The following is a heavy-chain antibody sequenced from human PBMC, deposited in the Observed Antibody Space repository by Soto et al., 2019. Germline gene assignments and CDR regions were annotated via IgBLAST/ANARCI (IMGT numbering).Heavy chain of an antibody. CDR2: INHSGSA. CDR3: ARGLITGSHYSGGWYYFDS. CDR1: GESFSGHI. D-gene: IGHD6-19*01. Sequence: QVQLQQSGAGLLKPSETLSLTCAVYGESFSGHIWTWIRQTPGKGLQWIGQINHSGSASYNPSLKGRVTISVHTSNSQCSLELSSVTAADTAVYYCARGLITGSHYSGGWYYFDSWGQGTQVTVSS. J-gene: IGHJ4*02. V-gene: IGHV4-34*01.